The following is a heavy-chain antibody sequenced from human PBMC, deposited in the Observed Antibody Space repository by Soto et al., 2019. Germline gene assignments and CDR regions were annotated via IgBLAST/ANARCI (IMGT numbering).Heavy chain of an antibody. CDR1: GFKFSNYA. CDR2: ISATGGGT. D-gene: IGHD3-16*01. J-gene: IGHJ4*02. CDR3: AKDRRAGGNSAFYFDF. Sequence: GGSLRLSCAASGFKFSNYAMSWVRQAPGKGLEWVSLISATGGGTYYADSVKGRSTISRDNSHNTLYLQVHSLTAEDTAVYYCAKDRRAGGNSAFYFDFWGQGAQVTVSS. V-gene: IGHV3-23*01.